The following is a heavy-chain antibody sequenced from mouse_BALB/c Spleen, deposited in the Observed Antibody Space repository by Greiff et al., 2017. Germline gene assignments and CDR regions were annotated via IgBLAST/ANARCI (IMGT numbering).Heavy chain of an antibody. J-gene: IGHJ4*01. Sequence: EVKLVESGPSLVKPSQTLSLTCSVTGDSITSGYWNWIRKFPGNKLEYMGYISYSGSTYYNPSLKSRISITRDTSKNQYYLQLNSVTTEDTATYYCARDYRYDVGAMDYWGQGTSVTVSS. CDR2: ISYSGST. CDR3: ARDYRYDVGAMDY. CDR1: GDSITSGY. D-gene: IGHD2-14*01. V-gene: IGHV3-8*02.